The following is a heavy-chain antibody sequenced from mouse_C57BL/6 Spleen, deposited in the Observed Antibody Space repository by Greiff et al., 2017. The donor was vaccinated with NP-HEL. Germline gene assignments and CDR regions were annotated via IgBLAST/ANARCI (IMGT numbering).Heavy chain of an antibody. CDR3: ARQVVESDWYFDV. D-gene: IGHD1-1*01. J-gene: IGHJ1*03. Sequence: EVQVVESGGDLVKPGGSLKLSCAASGFTFSSYGMSWVRQTPDKRLEWVATISSGGSYTYYPDSVKGRFTISRDNAKNTLYLQMSSLKSEDTAMYYCARQVVESDWYFDVWGTGTTVTVSS. CDR2: ISSGGSYT. CDR1: GFTFSSYG. V-gene: IGHV5-6*01.